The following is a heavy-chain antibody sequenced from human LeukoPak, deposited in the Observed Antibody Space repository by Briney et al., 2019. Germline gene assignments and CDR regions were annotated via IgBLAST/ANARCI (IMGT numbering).Heavy chain of an antibody. CDR1: GFSLDDYA. J-gene: IGHJ4*02. CDR3: AKGDDYYDSSGYSRPDY. Sequence: GGSLRLSCAASGFSLDDYAMHWVRQAPGKGLEWVSGSSWNSGSIGYADSVKGRFTISRDNAKNSLYLQMNSLRAEDTALYYCAKGDDYYDSSGYSRPDYWGQGTLVTVSS. D-gene: IGHD3-22*01. V-gene: IGHV3-9*01. CDR2: SSWNSGSI.